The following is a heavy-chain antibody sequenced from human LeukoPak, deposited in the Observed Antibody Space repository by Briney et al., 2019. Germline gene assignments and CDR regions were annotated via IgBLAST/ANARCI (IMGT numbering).Heavy chain of an antibody. CDR1: GFPFNDYV. Sequence: GGSLRLSCTVSGFPFNDYVIHWVRQAPGKGLEWVAVTSADERIKIYNDSVRGRFTISRDNAKNSLYLQMNSLRAEDTAVYYCARDGYSGYDYWGQGTLVTVSS. V-gene: IGHV3-33*08. CDR3: ARDGYSGYDY. CDR2: TSADERIK. J-gene: IGHJ4*02. D-gene: IGHD5-12*01.